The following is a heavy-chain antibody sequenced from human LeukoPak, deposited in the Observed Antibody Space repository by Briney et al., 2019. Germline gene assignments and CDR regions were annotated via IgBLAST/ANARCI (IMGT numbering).Heavy chain of an antibody. D-gene: IGHD3-10*01. V-gene: IGHV4-39*07. Sequence: PSETLSLTCIVSGGSLSTNTYYWGCIRLPPGKGLEWIGEIHHRGTTYYNPCLRSRATISVETSKNQFSLRLTSVTAADTAVYYCARVTYNGYQHFDYWGQGNLVTVS. J-gene: IGHJ4*02. CDR1: GGSLSTNTYY. CDR3: ARVTYNGYQHFDY. CDR2: IHHRGTT.